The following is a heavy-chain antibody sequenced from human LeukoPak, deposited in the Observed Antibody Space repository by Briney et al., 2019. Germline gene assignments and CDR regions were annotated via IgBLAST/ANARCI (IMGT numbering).Heavy chain of an antibody. CDR1: GFTFSDYY. D-gene: IGHD6-13*01. Sequence: GGSLRLSCAASGFTFSDYYMSWIRQAPGKGLEWVSYISSSGSTMYYADSVKGRFTISRDNAKNSLYLQMNSLRAEDTAVYYCARGSIAAAGTRFDCWGQGTLVTVSS. V-gene: IGHV3-11*01. J-gene: IGHJ4*02. CDR3: ARGSIAAAGTRFDC. CDR2: ISSSGSTM.